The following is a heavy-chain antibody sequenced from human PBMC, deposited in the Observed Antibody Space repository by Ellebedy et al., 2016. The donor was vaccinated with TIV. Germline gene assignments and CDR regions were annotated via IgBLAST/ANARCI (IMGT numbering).Heavy chain of an antibody. CDR3: ARHNWGSVVDDAFDI. CDR1: GYRFSTSW. Sequence: GESLKISCKGSGYRFSTSWIGWVRQMPGRGLEWMGIIFPGNSDTRYSPSSQGHVTISADKSINTAYLQWSSLKASDTGMYYCARHNWGSVVDDAFDIWGQGTMVTVSS. V-gene: IGHV5-51*01. J-gene: IGHJ3*02. CDR2: IFPGNSDT. D-gene: IGHD3-16*01.